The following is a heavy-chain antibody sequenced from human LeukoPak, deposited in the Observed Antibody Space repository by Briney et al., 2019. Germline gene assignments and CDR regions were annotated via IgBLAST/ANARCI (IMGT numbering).Heavy chain of an antibody. CDR1: GFTFDDYG. J-gene: IGHJ4*02. D-gene: IGHD5-24*01. CDR3: VRWRWLQSEFDY. V-gene: IGHV3-7*01. Sequence: PGGSLRLSCAASGFTFDDYGMSWVRQAPGKGLEWVASIKGDGSETFYVDSVKGRFTISRDNAQRSLFLQMNSLRAEDTAVYYCVRWRWLQSEFDYWGQGTLVTVSS. CDR2: IKGDGSET.